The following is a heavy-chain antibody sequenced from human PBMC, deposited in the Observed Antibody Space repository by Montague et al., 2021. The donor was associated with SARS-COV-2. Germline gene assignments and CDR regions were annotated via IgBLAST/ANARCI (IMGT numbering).Heavy chain of an antibody. CDR2: INHSGST. J-gene: IGHJ5*02. Sequence: SETLSLTCAVYGGSFSGYYWSWIRQPPGKGLEWIGEINHSGSTNXXPSLKSRVTISVDTSKNQFSLKLRSVTAADTAVYYCARRSRVVTAIWALRSSLSSWFDPWGQGTLVTVSS. V-gene: IGHV4-34*01. CDR3: ARRSRVVTAIWALRSSLSSWFDP. D-gene: IGHD2-21*02. CDR1: GGSFSGYY.